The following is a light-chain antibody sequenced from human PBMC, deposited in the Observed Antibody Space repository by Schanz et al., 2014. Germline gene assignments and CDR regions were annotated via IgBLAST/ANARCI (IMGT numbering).Light chain of an antibody. Sequence: EIVLTQSPGTLSLSPGERATLSCGASQSVSGSYLAWYQQKPGQAPRLLIYGASSGATGIPDRFSGSGSGTGFILAIRRLDPEDFAVYYGQQYGSSPWTFGQGTKVESK. CDR3: QQYGSSPWT. J-gene: IGKJ1*01. CDR1: QSVSGSY. CDR2: GAS. V-gene: IGKV3-20*01.